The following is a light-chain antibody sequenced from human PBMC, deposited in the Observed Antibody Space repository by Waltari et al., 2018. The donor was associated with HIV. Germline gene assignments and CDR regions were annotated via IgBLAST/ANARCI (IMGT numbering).Light chain of an antibody. CDR3: QQYYSTPPT. V-gene: IGKV4-1*01. CDR1: QSIFYSSKNANV. J-gene: IGKJ1*01. CDR2: WAS. Sequence: DIVMTQSPHSLALSLGVRATINCKSSQSIFYSSKNANVLAWYQQKPGQSPKLLIYWASTLASGVPDRFSGSGSRTDFTLSISSLQSEDVAVYFCQQYYSTPPTFGQGTRVEIK.